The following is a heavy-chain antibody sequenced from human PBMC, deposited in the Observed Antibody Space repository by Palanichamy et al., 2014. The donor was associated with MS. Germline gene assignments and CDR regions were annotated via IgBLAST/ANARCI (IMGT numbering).Heavy chain of an antibody. V-gene: IGHV3-7*01. D-gene: IGHD1-26*01. CDR1: GSTFTGYW. CDR3: ARSGSDFDF. Sequence: EVQLAESGGGLAQPGGSLRLSCAASGSTFTGYWMSWVRQAPGKGLEWVANIKEDGTEKNYVDSVKGRFTISRDNSKNSVFLQMNALRAEDTAVYYCARSGSDFDFWGQGTLVTVSS. CDR2: IKEDGTEK. J-gene: IGHJ4*02.